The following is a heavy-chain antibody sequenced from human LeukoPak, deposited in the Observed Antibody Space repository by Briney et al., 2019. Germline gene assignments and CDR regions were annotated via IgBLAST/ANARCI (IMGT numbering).Heavy chain of an antibody. D-gene: IGHD2-21*02. Sequence: ASVKVSRKASGYTFTGYYMHWVRQAPGHGLEWMGWINTNSGGTSYVQKFQGRVTMTSDTSISTAYMELSSLRSDDTAVYYCARGHTWGFVTTAGGDYWGQGTLVTVSS. J-gene: IGHJ4*02. CDR1: GYTFTGYY. V-gene: IGHV1-2*02. CDR2: INTNSGGT. CDR3: ARGHTWGFVTTAGGDY.